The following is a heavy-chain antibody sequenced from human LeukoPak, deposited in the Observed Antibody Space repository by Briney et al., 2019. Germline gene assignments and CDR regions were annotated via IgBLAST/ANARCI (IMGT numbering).Heavy chain of an antibody. Sequence: SETLSLTCTVSGGSISSYYWSWIRQPPGKGLEWIGYIYYSGSTNYNPSLKSQVTISVDTSKNQFSLKLSSVTAADTAVYYCARVGYSGAFDIWGQGTMVTVSS. CDR2: IYYSGST. J-gene: IGHJ3*02. D-gene: IGHD3-22*01. CDR3: ARVGYSGAFDI. CDR1: GGSISSYY. V-gene: IGHV4-59*08.